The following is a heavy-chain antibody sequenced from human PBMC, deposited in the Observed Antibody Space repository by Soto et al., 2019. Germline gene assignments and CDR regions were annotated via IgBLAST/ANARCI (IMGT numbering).Heavy chain of an antibody. Sequence: SETLSLTCTVSGGSISSGGYYWSWIRQHPGKGLEWIGYIYYSGSTYYNPSLKSRVTISVDTSKNQFSLKLSSVTAADTAVYYCAAYSSGRKSIDYWGQGTLVTVSS. V-gene: IGHV4-31*03. CDR2: IYYSGST. D-gene: IGHD6-19*01. CDR3: AAYSSGRKSIDY. J-gene: IGHJ4*02. CDR1: GGSISSGGYY.